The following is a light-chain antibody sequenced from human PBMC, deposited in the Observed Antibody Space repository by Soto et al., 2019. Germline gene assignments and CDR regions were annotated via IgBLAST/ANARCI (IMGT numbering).Light chain of an antibody. J-gene: IGKJ1*01. CDR2: AAA. Sequence: IQLTQSPSSLSASLGDRVTITCRASQGVSSYLTWYQQKPGKAPKLLIYAAATLQRGVPSRFSGSGSGTDFTLTISSLQPEDFATYYCQQLNSYPRTFGQGTKVDIK. CDR3: QQLNSYPRT. V-gene: IGKV1-9*01. CDR1: QGVSSY.